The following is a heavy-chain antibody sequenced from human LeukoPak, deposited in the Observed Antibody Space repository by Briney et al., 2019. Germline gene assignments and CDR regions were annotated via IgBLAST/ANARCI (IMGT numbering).Heavy chain of an antibody. J-gene: IGHJ6*02. D-gene: IGHD2-21*01. CDR1: GFTFSSYG. V-gene: IGHV3-30*02. CDR3: AKSRPFVGDYYYYYGMDV. CDR2: IRYDGSNK. Sequence: GGSLRLSCAASGFTFSSYGMHWVRQAPGKGLEWVAFIRYDGSNKYYADSVKGRFTISIDNSKNTLYLQMNSLRAEDTAVYYCAKSRPFVGDYYYYYGMDVWGQGTTVTVSS.